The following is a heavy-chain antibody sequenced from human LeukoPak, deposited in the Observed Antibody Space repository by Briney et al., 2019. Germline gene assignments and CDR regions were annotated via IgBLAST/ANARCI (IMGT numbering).Heavy chain of an antibody. V-gene: IGHV3-23*01. Sequence: PGGSLRLSCAASGFTFSSYAMSWVRQAPGKGLEWVSSISGSGGSTYYPDSVKGRLTISRDNSRNTLYLQMNSLRAEDTAVYYCAKRNYYDSSGYYWYYFDHWGQGTLVTVSS. J-gene: IGHJ4*02. CDR1: GFTFSSYA. CDR2: ISGSGGST. CDR3: AKRNYYDSSGYYWYYFDH. D-gene: IGHD3-22*01.